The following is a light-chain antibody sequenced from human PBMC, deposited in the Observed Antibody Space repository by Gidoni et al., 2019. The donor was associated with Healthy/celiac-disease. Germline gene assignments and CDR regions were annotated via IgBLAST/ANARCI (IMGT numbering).Light chain of an antibody. Sequence: AIRMTQSPSALSASTGDSVTITCRASQGISSYLDWYQQKPGKAPKLLIYAASTLQSGVPSRFSGSGSGTDFTLTISCLQSEDFATYYCQQYYSYPFTFGPGTKVDIK. J-gene: IGKJ3*01. CDR3: QQYYSYPFT. CDR2: AAS. CDR1: QGISSY. V-gene: IGKV1-8*01.